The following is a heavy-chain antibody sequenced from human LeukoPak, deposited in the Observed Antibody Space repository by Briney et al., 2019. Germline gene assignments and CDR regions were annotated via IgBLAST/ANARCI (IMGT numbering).Heavy chain of an antibody. CDR1: GYTFTSYY. D-gene: IGHD5-12*01. V-gene: IGHV1-46*01. J-gene: IGHJ5*02. CDR3: ATRVATRANNWFDP. CDR2: INPSGGST. Sequence: ASVKVSCKASGYTFTSYYMHWVRQAPGQGLEWMGIINPSGGSTSYAQKFQGRVTMTTDTSTSTAYMELRSLRSDDTAVYYCATRVATRANNWFDPWGQGTLVTVSS.